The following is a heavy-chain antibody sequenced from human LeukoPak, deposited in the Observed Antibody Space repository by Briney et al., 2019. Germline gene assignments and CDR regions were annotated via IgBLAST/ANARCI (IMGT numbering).Heavy chain of an antibody. V-gene: IGHV4-59*01. CDR1: GGPISSYY. D-gene: IGHD5-18*01. Sequence: SETLSLTCTVSGGPISSYYWSWIRQPPGKGLEWIGYIYYSGSTNYNPSLKSRVTISVDTSKNQFSLKLSSVTAADTAVYYCARGRYSYGPALNYYYYMDVWGKGTTVTVSS. CDR2: IYYSGST. J-gene: IGHJ6*03. CDR3: ARGRYSYGPALNYYYYMDV.